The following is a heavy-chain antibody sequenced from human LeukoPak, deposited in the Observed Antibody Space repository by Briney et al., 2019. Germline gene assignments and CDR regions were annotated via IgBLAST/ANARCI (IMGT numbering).Heavy chain of an antibody. Sequence: SETLSLTCTVSGGSISSYYWSWIRQPPGKGLEWIGYIYYSGSTNYNPSLKSRVTISVDTSKNQFSLKLSSVTAADTAVYYCARDVGYDFWSGTPKTNWFDPWGQGTLVTVSS. D-gene: IGHD3-3*01. CDR3: ARDVGYDFWSGTPKTNWFDP. CDR1: GGSISSYY. J-gene: IGHJ5*02. CDR2: IYYSGST. V-gene: IGHV4-59*01.